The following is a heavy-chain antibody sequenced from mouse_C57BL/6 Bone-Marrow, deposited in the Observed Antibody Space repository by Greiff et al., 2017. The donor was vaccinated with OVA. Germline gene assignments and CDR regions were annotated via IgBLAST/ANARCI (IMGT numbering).Heavy chain of an antibody. D-gene: IGHD2-4*01. Sequence: EVHLVESGGGLVQPGGSLSLSCAASGFTFTDYYMSWVRQPPGKALEWLGFIRNKANGYTTEYSASVKGRFTISRDNSQSILYLQMNALRAEDSATYYCARYDYDDFAYWGQGTLVTVSA. CDR3: ARYDYDDFAY. J-gene: IGHJ3*01. CDR1: GFTFTDYY. V-gene: IGHV7-3*01. CDR2: IRNKANGYTT.